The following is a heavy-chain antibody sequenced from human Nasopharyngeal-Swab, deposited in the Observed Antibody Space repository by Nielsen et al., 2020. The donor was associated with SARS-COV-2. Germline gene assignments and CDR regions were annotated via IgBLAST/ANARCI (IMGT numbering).Heavy chain of an antibody. CDR3: VRSSSWYYFDY. V-gene: IGHV4-39*01. CDR2: IYYNGNT. Sequence: WIRQPPGKGLEWIGNIYYNGNTYQNPSPKSRLTISVGKSKNQFSLQLSSVTAADTAVYYCVRSSSWYYFDYWAQGTQVTVSS. J-gene: IGHJ4*02. D-gene: IGHD6-13*01.